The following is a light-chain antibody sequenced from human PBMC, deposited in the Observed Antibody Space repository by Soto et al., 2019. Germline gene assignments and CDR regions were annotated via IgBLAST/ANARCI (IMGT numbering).Light chain of an antibody. J-gene: IGLJ3*02. Sequence: QSVLTQPPSVSGAPGQRVTISCAGKTSNIGADYDVHWYRQLPGTAPQLLIYGNNNRPSGVPDRFSGSKSGTSASLAITGLQAEDEADCYCQSYDISLGEGVFGGGTQLTVL. V-gene: IGLV1-40*01. CDR3: QSYDISLGEGV. CDR2: GNN. CDR1: TSNIGADYD.